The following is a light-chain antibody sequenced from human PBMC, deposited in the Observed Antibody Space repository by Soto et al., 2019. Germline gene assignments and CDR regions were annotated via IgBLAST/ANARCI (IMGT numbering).Light chain of an antibody. Sequence: QSALTQPASVSGSPGQSITTSCTGTSSDVGADKSVSWYQQHPGKAPKLVIYGVSDRPSGASSRFTGSKSGNTASLTISGLQAEDEADYYCSSYTSSSTYVFGTGTKVTVL. J-gene: IGLJ1*01. CDR2: GVS. CDR1: SSDVGADKS. V-gene: IGLV2-14*01. CDR3: SSYTSSSTYV.